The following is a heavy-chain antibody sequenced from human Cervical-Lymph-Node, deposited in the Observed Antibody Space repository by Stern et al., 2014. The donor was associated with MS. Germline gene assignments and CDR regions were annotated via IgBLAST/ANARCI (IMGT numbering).Heavy chain of an antibody. CDR3: ARGAYCGGDCYWGWFDS. CDR2: IIPIFGST. Sequence: QVQLVESGAEVTKPGSSVKVSCTASGGTFSDYAISWVRQAPGQGLEWMGGIIPIFGSTHYSQNFQDRVTIYAQESTTTAYMDLSSLRSEDTAVCYCARGAYCGGDCYWGWFDSWGQGTLVTVSS. J-gene: IGHJ5*01. D-gene: IGHD2-21*02. CDR1: GGTFSDYA. V-gene: IGHV1-69*01.